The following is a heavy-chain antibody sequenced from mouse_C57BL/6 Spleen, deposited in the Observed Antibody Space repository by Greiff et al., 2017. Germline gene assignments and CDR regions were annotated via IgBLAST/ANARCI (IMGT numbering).Heavy chain of an antibody. CDR2: IDPSDSET. D-gene: IGHD2-4*01. CDR3: ARGGYDYDEDY. J-gene: IGHJ2*01. CDR1: GYTFTSYW. Sequence: QVQLQQPGAELVRPGSSVKLSCKASGYTFTSYWMHWVKQRPIQGLEWIGNIDPSDSETHYNQKFKDKATLTVVKSSSTAYMQLSSLTSEDSAVYYCARGGYDYDEDYWGQGTTLTVSS. V-gene: IGHV1-52*01.